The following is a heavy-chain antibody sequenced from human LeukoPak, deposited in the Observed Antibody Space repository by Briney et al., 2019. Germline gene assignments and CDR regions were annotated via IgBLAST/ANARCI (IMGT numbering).Heavy chain of an antibody. CDR1: GLTFSSNE. V-gene: IGHV3-48*03. CDR2: ISSIGGTI. D-gene: IGHD3-10*02. J-gene: IGHJ6*04. CDR3: AELGITMIGGV. Sequence: GGSRRLSCAASGLTFSSNETNWVRHPPGNVLEWVSYISSIGGTIYYADYVKGRFTISRDNAKNSLYLQMNSLRAEDKAVYYCAELGITMIGGVWGKGTTVTISS.